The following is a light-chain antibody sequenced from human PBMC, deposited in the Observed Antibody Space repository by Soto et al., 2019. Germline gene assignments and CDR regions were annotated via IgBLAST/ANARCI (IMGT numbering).Light chain of an antibody. J-gene: IGKJ2*01. Sequence: VMTQSPATLSVSPGETATLSCRASQSVRGNLAWYQQRPGQAPRLLIYGASSRATGIPDRFSGSGSGTDFTLTISRLEPDDFAVYSCQQYGTSPYTFGQGTKLEIK. CDR2: GAS. CDR1: QSVRGN. CDR3: QQYGTSPYT. V-gene: IGKV3-20*01.